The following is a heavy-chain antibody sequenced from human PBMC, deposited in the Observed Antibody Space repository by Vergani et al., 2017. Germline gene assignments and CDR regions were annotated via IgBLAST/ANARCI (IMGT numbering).Heavy chain of an antibody. CDR1: GYTFTGYY. V-gene: IGHV1-2*02. CDR3: ASTGGYCSSTSCYDGYYYYYGMDV. D-gene: IGHD2-2*01. CDR2: INPNSGGT. Sequence: QVQLVQSGAEVKKPGASVKVSCKASGYTFTGYYMHWVRQAPGQGLEWMGWINPNSGGTNYAQKFQGRVTMTRDTSISTAYMELGRLRSDDTAVYYCASTGGYCSSTSCYDGYYYYYGMDVWGQGTTVTVSS. J-gene: IGHJ6*02.